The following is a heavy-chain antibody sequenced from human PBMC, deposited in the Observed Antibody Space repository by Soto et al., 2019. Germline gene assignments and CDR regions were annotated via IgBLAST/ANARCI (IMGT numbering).Heavy chain of an antibody. J-gene: IGHJ3*01. CDR3: AKSPPPADAFDF. CDR2: ISGSGDIT. CDR1: GITFINYA. Sequence: EVQLLESGGGLVQPGGSLRLSCAASGITFINYAMSWVRQAPGKGLEWVSTISGSGDITYHADSAKGRFTISRDNSKNTLYLQMNSLRAEDTAVYYCAKSPPPADAFDFWGQGTVVTVSS. V-gene: IGHV3-23*01.